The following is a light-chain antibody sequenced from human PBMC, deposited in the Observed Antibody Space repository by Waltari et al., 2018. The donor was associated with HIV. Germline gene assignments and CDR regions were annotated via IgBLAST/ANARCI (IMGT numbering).Light chain of an antibody. CDR1: AGAVTSRNY. V-gene: IGLV7-43*01. CDR2: STS. J-gene: IGLJ3*02. Sequence: QTVVTQEPSLTVSPGGTVTLTCTFSAGAVTSRNYPTWFQQTPGQAPRALIYSTSSRQSWTPARFSASLLGGKAALTLSGVQPEDEAEYYCLLYYGGARVFGGGTKLTVL. CDR3: LLYYGGARV.